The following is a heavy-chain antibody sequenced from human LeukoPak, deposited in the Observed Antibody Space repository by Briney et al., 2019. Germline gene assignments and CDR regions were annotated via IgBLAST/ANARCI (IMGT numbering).Heavy chain of an antibody. Sequence: GGSLRLSCAASGFTFSSYTMHWIRQAPGKGLEWVSSISGSNGYIFYADSVKGRFTVSRDNAKDSLYLQMNSLRAEDTAVYYCARALTTLTYEGYWGQGTLVTVSS. CDR3: ARALTTLTYEGY. V-gene: IGHV3-21*01. CDR1: GFTFSSYT. CDR2: ISGSNGYI. J-gene: IGHJ4*02. D-gene: IGHD1-1*01.